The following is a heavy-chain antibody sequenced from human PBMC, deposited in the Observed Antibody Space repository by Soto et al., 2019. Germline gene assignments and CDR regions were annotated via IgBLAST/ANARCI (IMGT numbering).Heavy chain of an antibody. CDR3: AREYGDYYYGMDV. J-gene: IGHJ6*02. D-gene: IGHD4-17*01. V-gene: IGHV1-69*13. Sequence: GASVKVSCKASGGTFSSYAISWVRQAPGQGLEWMGGIIPIFGTANYAQKFQGRVTITADESTSTAYMELSSLRSEDMAVYYCAREYGDYYYGMDVWGQGTTVTVSS. CDR1: GGTFSSYA. CDR2: IIPIFGTA.